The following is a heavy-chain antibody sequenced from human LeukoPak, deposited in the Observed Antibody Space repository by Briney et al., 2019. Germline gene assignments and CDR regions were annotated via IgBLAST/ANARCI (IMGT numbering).Heavy chain of an antibody. CDR3: ARWVRGVFGDWFDP. CDR2: INHSGST. D-gene: IGHD3-10*01. V-gene: IGHV4-34*01. Sequence: SETLSLTCAVYGGSISGYYWSWIRQPPGKGLEWIGEINHSGSTNYNPSLKSRVTISVDTSKNQFSLKLSSVTAADTAVYYRARWVRGVFGDWFDPWGQGTLVTVSS. J-gene: IGHJ5*02. CDR1: GGSISGYY.